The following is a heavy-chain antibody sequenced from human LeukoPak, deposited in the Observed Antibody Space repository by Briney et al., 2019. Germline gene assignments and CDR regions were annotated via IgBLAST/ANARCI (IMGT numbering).Heavy chain of an antibody. CDR2: IYYSGST. CDR1: GGSISSSSYC. J-gene: IGHJ4*02. CDR3: ARVSRAATLGIFDY. D-gene: IGHD2-15*01. Sequence: SETLSLTCTVSGGSISSSSYCWGWIRQPPGKGLEWIGSIYYSGSTYYNPSLKSRVTISVDTSKNQFSLKLSSVTAADTAVYYCARVSRAATLGIFDYWGQGTLVTVSS. V-gene: IGHV4-39*07.